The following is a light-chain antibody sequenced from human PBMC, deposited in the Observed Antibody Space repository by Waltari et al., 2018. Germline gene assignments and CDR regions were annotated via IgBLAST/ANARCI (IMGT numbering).Light chain of an antibody. Sequence: EIVLTQSPGTLSLSPGERATLSCRASESVKGNYLVWYRQKPGQAPRVLISGSSKRATGIPDRFSGSGSGRDFTLTISRLEPEDFAMYYCQHYDGSPYTFGPGTKLEIK. CDR3: QHYDGSPYT. J-gene: IGKJ3*01. CDR2: GSS. CDR1: ESVKGNY. V-gene: IGKV3-20*01.